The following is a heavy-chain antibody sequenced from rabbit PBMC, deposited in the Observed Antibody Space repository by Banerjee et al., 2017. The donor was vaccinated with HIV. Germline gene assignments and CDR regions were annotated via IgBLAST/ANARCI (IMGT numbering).Heavy chain of an antibody. D-gene: IGHD6-1*01. CDR1: GFSFSSYW. Sequence: QEQLVESGGGLVQPEGSLTLTCKASGFSFSSYWMNWVRQAPGKGLEWIGCIYAGSSGNSYYANWAKGRFTISKTSSTTVTLQMTSLTAADTATYFCARRNIGVGYATFDLWGPGTLVTVS. CDR2: IYAGSSGNS. CDR3: ARRNIGVGYATFDL. V-gene: IGHV1S45*01. J-gene: IGHJ4*01.